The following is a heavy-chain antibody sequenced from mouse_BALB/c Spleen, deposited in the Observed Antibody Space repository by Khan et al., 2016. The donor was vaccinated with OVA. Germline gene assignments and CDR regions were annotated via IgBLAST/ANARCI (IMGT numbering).Heavy chain of an antibody. CDR3: VRGDRFAY. D-gene: IGHD2-13*01. V-gene: IGHV1S137*01. CDR1: GYTFTDYA. J-gene: IGHJ3*01. Sequence: QVQLQQSGAELVRPGVSVKISCKASGYTFTDYAMHWVKQRHGKSLEWIGVISTNNGDADYNQKFKGKASMTVDRSASTAYMELTRLTSEDSAIYYCVRGDRFAYWGQGTLVTVSA. CDR2: ISTNNGDA.